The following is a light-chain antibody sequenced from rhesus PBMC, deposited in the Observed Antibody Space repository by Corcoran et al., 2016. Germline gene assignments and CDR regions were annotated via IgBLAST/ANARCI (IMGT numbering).Light chain of an antibody. V-gene: IGKV1-32*05. CDR3: QQYYTLPLT. Sequence: DIQMTQSPSSLSTSLGDRVTITCRASQGITNFLNWYQQKPGKAPKLLIYYADRLESGVPSRFSGSGSGTAFTLTISRLQPEDFAPDYCQQYYTLPLTFGGGTRVEIK. CDR1: QGITNF. J-gene: IGKJ4*01. CDR2: YAD.